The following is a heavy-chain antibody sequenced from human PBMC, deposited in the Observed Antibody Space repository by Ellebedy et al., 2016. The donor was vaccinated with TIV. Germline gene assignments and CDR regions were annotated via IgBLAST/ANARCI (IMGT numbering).Heavy chain of an antibody. Sequence: PGGSLRLSCTGSGYTFINYWITWVRQMPGKGLEWMGKIDPTDSYTRYSRSFQGHVSISVDKSVNTAYLQWSSLQASDTAIYYCARSPTVAGFFDSWGLGTLVTVSS. V-gene: IGHV5-10-1*01. CDR2: IDPTDSYT. CDR1: GYTFINYW. CDR3: ARSPTVAGFFDS. J-gene: IGHJ4*01. D-gene: IGHD1-1*01.